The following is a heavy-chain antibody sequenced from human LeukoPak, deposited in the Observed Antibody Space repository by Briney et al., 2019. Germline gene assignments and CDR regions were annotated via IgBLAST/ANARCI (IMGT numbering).Heavy chain of an antibody. D-gene: IGHD6-19*01. V-gene: IGHV4-59*01. J-gene: IGHJ4*02. CDR1: GGSISSYY. Sequence: SETLSLTCTVSGGSISSYYWSWIRQPPGKGLEWIGYIYYSGSTNYNPSLKSRVTISVDTSKNQFSLKLSSVTAADTAVYYCARIMAVADPFDYWGQGTLVTVSS. CDR2: IYYSGST. CDR3: ARIMAVADPFDY.